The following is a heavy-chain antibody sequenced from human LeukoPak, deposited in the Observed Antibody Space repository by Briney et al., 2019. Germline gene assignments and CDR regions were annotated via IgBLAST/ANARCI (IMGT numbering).Heavy chain of an antibody. Sequence: ASVKVSCKASGYTYTTYGISWVRQAPGQGLEWMGWIDTYSGKTNYAQKFQGRVTMTSDTSTGTAYMELRSLRSDDTAVYYCARDRGIAEADSFDPWGQGTLVTVSS. V-gene: IGHV1-18*01. CDR1: GYTYTTYG. D-gene: IGHD6-13*01. CDR2: IDTYSGKT. CDR3: ARDRGIAEADSFDP. J-gene: IGHJ5*02.